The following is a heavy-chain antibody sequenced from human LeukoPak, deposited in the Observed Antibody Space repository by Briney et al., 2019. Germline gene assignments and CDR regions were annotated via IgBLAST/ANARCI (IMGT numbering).Heavy chain of an antibody. V-gene: IGHV1-2*02. CDR3: ARNNWNYGDYFDY. CDR1: GYTFTGYY. D-gene: IGHD1-7*01. J-gene: IGHJ4*02. CDR2: INPNSGGT. Sequence: ASVKVSCKASGYTFTGYYMHWVRQAPGQGLEWMGWINPNSGGTNYAQKFQGRVTMTRDTSISTAYMELSRLRSDDTAVYYCARNNWNYGDYFDYWGQGTLVTVSS.